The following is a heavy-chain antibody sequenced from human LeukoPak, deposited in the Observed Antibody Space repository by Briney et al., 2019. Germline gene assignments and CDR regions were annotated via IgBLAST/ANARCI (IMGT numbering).Heavy chain of an antibody. CDR2: IFYSGNT. V-gene: IGHV4-59*11. J-gene: IGHJ5*02. CDR1: GDSISNHY. CDR3: AIRAREQRDSSPGNWLDP. Sequence: PSETLSLTCTVSGDSISNHYWSWIRQPPGKGLVWIGYIFYSGNTHYTPSLKSRVTMSVDTSKNQFSLRLSSVTPADTAVYYCAIRAREQRDSSPGNWLDPWGQGTLVTVSS. D-gene: IGHD1/OR15-1a*01.